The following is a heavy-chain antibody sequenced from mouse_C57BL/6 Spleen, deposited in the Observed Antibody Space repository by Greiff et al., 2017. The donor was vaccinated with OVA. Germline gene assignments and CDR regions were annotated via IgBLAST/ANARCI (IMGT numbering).Heavy chain of an antibody. CDR2: IYPGDGDT. V-gene: IGHV1-80*01. CDR3: ARRGAHYYAMDC. Sequence: QVQLQQSGAELVKPGASVKISCKASGYAFSSYWMNWVKQRPGKGLEWIGQIYPGDGDTNYNGKFKGKATLTADKSSSTAYMQLSSLTSEDSAVYFCARRGAHYYAMDCWGQGTSVTVAS. CDR1: GYAFSSYW. D-gene: IGHD3-1*01. J-gene: IGHJ4*01.